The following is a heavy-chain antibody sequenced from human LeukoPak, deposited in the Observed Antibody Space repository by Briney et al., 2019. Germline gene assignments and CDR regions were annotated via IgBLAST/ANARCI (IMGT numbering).Heavy chain of an antibody. CDR1: GFNFSIYG. CDR2: ITASSNYI. J-gene: IGHJ3*02. D-gene: IGHD6-19*01. CDR3: ARGLGLGAFDI. Sequence: GSLRLSCAASGFNFSIYGMNWVRQAPGKGLEWVAFITASSNYIYHVDSLKGRFTISRDNAKNSLYLQMSSLRAEDTAVYYCARGLGLGAFDIWGQGTLVTVSS. V-gene: IGHV3-21*01.